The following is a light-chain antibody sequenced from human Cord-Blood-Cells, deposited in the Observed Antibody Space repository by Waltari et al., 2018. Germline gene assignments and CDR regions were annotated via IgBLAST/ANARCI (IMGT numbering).Light chain of an antibody. V-gene: IGLV2-14*01. CDR1: SSDDGGYNY. CDR2: EVN. J-gene: IGLJ1*01. CDR3: SSYTSSSTLV. Sequence: QSALTQPACVSGSPGQSITLSCTGTSSDDGGYNYVAWYQQHPGKAPKLMIYEVNNRPSGVSHRFAGSKSGNRASLTISGLQAEDESDYYCSSYTSSSTLVFGTGNKVTVL.